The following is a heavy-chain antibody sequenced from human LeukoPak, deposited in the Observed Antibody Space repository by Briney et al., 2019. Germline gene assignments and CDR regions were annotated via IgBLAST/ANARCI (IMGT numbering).Heavy chain of an antibody. CDR2: IHYTGIT. V-gene: IGHV4-59*12. CDR3: ARERITMIVVVNGPFDY. Sequence: SETLSLTCIVSGGSMNNYYWSWIRQPPGKGLEWIAYIHYTGITNYNPFLKSRVTISVDTSKNQFSLKLSSVTAADTAVYYCARERITMIVVVNGPFDYWGQGTLVTVSS. J-gene: IGHJ4*02. D-gene: IGHD3-22*01. CDR1: GGSMNNYY.